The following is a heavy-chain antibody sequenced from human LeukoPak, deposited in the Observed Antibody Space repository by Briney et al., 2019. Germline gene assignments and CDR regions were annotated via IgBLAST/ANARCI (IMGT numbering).Heavy chain of an antibody. J-gene: IGHJ1*01. CDR3: ARGFGSTWLEY. D-gene: IGHD6-13*01. V-gene: IGHV5-51*01. CDR1: GYSFTSYW. Sequence: GESLKISCKGSGYSFTSYWIGWVRQMPGKGLEWMGIIYPGDSDTRYSPSFQGQVTISADKSLTPAYQQWSSLKASDTAMYYCARGFGSTWLEYWGQGTLVTVSS. CDR2: IYPGDSDT.